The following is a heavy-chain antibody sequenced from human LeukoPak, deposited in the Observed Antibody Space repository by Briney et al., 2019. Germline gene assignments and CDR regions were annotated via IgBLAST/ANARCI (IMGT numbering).Heavy chain of an antibody. CDR2: IRYDGSNK. CDR1: GFTFSTYC. D-gene: IGHD6-6*01. V-gene: IGHV3-30*02. CDR3: AKGGSSSYFFDY. Sequence: GGSLRLSCAASGFTFSTYCMHWVRQAPGKGLDWVAFIRYDGSNKYYADSVKGRFTISRDNSKNTLYLEMNNLRAEDTAVYYCAKGGSSSYFFDYWGQGTLVTISS. J-gene: IGHJ4*02.